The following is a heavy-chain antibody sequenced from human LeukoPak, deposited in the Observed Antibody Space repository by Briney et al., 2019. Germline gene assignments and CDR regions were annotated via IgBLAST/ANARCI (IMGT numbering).Heavy chain of an antibody. CDR3: ARDAGNSGYGRDL. Sequence: GGSLRLSRAASGFTFSQYSMNWVRQAPGKGLEWVSHIRSSSETFYADSVKGRFTISRDNARNSLYLQMNNLRGEDTAIYYCARDAGNSGYGRDLWGQGTLVTVSS. CDR1: GFTFSQYS. J-gene: IGHJ5*02. V-gene: IGHV3-48*01. D-gene: IGHD5-12*01. CDR2: IRSSSET.